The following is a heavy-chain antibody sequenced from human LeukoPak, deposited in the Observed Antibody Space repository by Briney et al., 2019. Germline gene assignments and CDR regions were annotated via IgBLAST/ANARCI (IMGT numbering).Heavy chain of an antibody. J-gene: IGHJ4*02. CDR2: MNPNSGCT. V-gene: IGHV1-8*01. D-gene: IGHD4-17*01. Sequence: ASVKVSCKTSGYTFTSYEINWVRQATGQGLEWMGWMNPNSGCTGFAQKFQGRVTMTRDTSISTAYMELSSLRSEDTAVYYCVRVYGAIDYWGQGTLVTVSS. CDR1: GYTFTSYE. CDR3: VRVYGAIDY.